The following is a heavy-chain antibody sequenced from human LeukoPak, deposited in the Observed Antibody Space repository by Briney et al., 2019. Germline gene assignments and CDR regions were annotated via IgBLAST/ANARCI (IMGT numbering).Heavy chain of an antibody. CDR2: ISYDGSNK. CDR1: GFTFSSYG. J-gene: IGHJ4*02. Sequence: GGSLRLSCAASGFTFSSYGMHWVGQAPGKGLEWVAVISYDGSNKYYADSVKGRFTISRDNSKNTLYLQMNSLRAEDTAVYYCAKSAYCGGDCYSFDYWGQGTLVTVSS. CDR3: AKSAYCGGDCYSFDY. D-gene: IGHD2-21*02. V-gene: IGHV3-30*18.